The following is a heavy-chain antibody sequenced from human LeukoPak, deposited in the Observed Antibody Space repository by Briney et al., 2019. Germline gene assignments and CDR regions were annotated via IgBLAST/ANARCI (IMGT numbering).Heavy chain of an antibody. Sequence: SGGSLRLSCSASGFPFSSFAMHWVRQAPGKGLEYVSAINSNGDITDYADSVKGRFTISRDSYKNTLYLHMSSLRAEDTAVYYCVKSPHASGSYFDYWGQGTLVTVSS. J-gene: IGHJ4*02. D-gene: IGHD2-15*01. CDR3: VKSPHASGSYFDY. CDR2: INSNGDIT. CDR1: GFPFSSFA. V-gene: IGHV3-64D*09.